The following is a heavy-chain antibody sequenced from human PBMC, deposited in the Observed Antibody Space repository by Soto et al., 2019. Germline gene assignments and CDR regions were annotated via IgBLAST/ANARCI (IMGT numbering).Heavy chain of an antibody. CDR1: GFTVSNTY. CDR2: IYSGGNT. D-gene: IGHD7-27*01. J-gene: IGHJ5*02. V-gene: IGHV3-66*01. CDR3: TRRPGS. Sequence: EVQLVESGGGLVRPGGSLRLSCVASGFTVSNTYMSWVRQATGKGLEWVSVIYSGGNTYYADSVKGRVTLSRDKSKNTLYLQMTSLRAADTALYYCTRRPGSWGQGTLVTVS.